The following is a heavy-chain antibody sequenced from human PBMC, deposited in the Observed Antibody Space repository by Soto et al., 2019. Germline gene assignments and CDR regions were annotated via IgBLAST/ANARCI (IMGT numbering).Heavy chain of an antibody. CDR3: ARAAVSYYDFWSGYDYYYMDV. D-gene: IGHD3-3*01. V-gene: IGHV3-33*01. CDR1: GFTFSSYG. Sequence: GGSLRLSCAASGFTFSSYGMHWVSQAPGKGLEWVAVIWYDGSNKYYADSVKGRFTISRDNSKNTLYLQMNSLRAEDTAVYYCARAAVSYYDFWSGYDYYYMDVWGKGTTVTVSS. CDR2: IWYDGSNK. J-gene: IGHJ6*03.